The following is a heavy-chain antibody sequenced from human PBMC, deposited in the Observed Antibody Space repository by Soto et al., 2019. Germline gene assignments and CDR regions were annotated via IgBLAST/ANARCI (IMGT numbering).Heavy chain of an antibody. J-gene: IGHJ4*02. D-gene: IGHD3-9*01. CDR2: ISSSSSYI. V-gene: IGHV3-21*01. CDR3: ARDKTTYDILTGYYNINFDY. Sequence: GGSLRLSCAASGFTFSSYSMNWVRQAPGKGLEWVSSISSSSSYIYYADPVKGRFTISRDNAKNSLYLQMNSLRAEDTAVYYRARDKTTYDILTGYYNINFDYWGQGTLVTVSS. CDR1: GFTFSSYS.